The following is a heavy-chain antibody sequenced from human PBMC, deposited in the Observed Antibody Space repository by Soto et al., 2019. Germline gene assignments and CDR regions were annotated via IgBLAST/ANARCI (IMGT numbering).Heavy chain of an antibody. J-gene: IGHJ4*02. D-gene: IGHD4-17*01. Sequence: QITLKESGPTLVKPTQTLTLTCSFSGFSPSTSGVGMGWIRQPPGKALEWLALVYWVDDKRYSPSLKSRLTTTKNTSKNQVVLTLTNMDPVDTATYYCARHTTTSGYFDYWGQGTLVTVSS. CDR2: VYWVDDK. CDR1: GFSPSTSGVG. CDR3: ARHTTTSGYFDY. V-gene: IGHV2-5*02.